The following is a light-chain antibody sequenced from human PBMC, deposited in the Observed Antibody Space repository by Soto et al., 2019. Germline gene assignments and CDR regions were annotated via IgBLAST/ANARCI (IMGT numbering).Light chain of an antibody. CDR2: RNN. CDR3: ATWDDGLNGFYV. V-gene: IGLV1-47*01. J-gene: IGLJ1*01. CDR1: TSNIGSNY. Sequence: QSVLTQPPSASGTPGQGVTISCSGSTSNIGSNYVYWYQQLPGTAPKLLIYRNNQRPSGVADRFSGSKSSTSASLAISGLRSDDEADYFCATWDDGLNGFYVFGTGTKLTVL.